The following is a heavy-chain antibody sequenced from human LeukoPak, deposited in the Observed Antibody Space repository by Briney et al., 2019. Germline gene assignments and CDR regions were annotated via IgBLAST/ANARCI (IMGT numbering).Heavy chain of an antibody. Sequence: GASVKVSCKASGYTFTSYDINWVRQATGQGLEWMGWMNPNSGNTGYAQKLQGRVTITRNTSISTAYMELSSLRSEDTAVYYCARKGLPIASSGWSPLAYYMDVWGKGTTVTVSS. D-gene: IGHD6-19*01. CDR3: ARKGLPIASSGWSPLAYYMDV. CDR2: MNPNSGNT. V-gene: IGHV1-8*03. J-gene: IGHJ6*03. CDR1: GYTFTSYD.